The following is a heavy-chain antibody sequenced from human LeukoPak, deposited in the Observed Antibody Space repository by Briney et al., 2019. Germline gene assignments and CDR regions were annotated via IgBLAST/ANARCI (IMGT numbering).Heavy chain of an antibody. D-gene: IGHD3-10*01. CDR1: GYTFTTYY. Sequence: EASVKVSCKASGYTFTTYYMHWVRQAPGQGLEWMGIINPSDGTTTYAQKFQGRVTITADESTSTAYMELSSLRSEDTAVYYCARVKMVRGVIILPDAFDIWGQGTMVTVSS. V-gene: IGHV1-46*01. CDR2: INPSDGTT. CDR3: ARVKMVRGVIILPDAFDI. J-gene: IGHJ3*02.